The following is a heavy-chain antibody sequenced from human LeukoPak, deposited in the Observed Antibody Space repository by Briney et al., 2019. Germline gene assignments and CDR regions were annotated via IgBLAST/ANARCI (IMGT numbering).Heavy chain of an antibody. D-gene: IGHD5-24*01. J-gene: IGHJ4*02. CDR1: GFTFSTYG. Sequence: GGSLRLSCAASGFTFSTYGMHWVRQAPGKGLEWVAFIQNDGTNKYYADSVKGRFTISRDNSKNTLYLQMNSLRAEDTAVYYCAKSRDGYLFDYWGQGTLVTVSP. V-gene: IGHV3-30*02. CDR3: AKSRDGYLFDY. CDR2: IQNDGTNK.